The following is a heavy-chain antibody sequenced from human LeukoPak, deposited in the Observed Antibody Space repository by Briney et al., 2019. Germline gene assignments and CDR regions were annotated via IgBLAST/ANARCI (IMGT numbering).Heavy chain of an antibody. Sequence: SVKVSCKASGGTFSRYAISWVRQAPGQGLEWMGGIISIFGTANYAQKFQVRVTITTAESTSTAYMGLISLRAEDTAVYDCARLGFEWWAAFDIWGQGTMVTVSS. D-gene: IGHD3-3*01. V-gene: IGHV1-69*05. CDR2: IISIFGTA. J-gene: IGHJ3*02. CDR3: ARLGFEWWAAFDI. CDR1: GGTFSRYA.